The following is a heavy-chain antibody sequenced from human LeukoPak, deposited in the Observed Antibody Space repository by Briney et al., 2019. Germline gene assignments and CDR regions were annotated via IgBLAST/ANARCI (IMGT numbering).Heavy chain of an antibody. Sequence: GGSLRLSCTTSGFTYSDYYMSWIRQAPGKGLEWVSYISSSSVYTDYADSVKGRFTISRDNGKNSLFLQMNSLRAEDTAVYYCAREGGYSYGLIDYWGQETLVTVSS. V-gene: IGHV3-11*06. CDR3: AREGGYSYGLIDY. CDR2: ISSSSVYT. D-gene: IGHD5-18*01. CDR1: GFTYSDYY. J-gene: IGHJ4*02.